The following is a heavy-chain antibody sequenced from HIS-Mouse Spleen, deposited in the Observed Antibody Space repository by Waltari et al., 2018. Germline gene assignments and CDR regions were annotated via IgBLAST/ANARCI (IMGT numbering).Heavy chain of an antibody. Sequence: QVQLVQSGAEVKKPGASVKVSCKASGYTFTGYYMHWVRQAPGQGLEWMGWSNPSSVGTNYAQKLQGRVTMTRDTSISTAYMELSRLRSDDTAVYYCARVSSGGSDFDYWGQGTLVTVSS. CDR3: ARVSSGGSDFDY. J-gene: IGHJ4*02. CDR2: SNPSSVGT. D-gene: IGHD3-16*01. CDR1: GYTFTGYY. V-gene: IGHV1-2*02.